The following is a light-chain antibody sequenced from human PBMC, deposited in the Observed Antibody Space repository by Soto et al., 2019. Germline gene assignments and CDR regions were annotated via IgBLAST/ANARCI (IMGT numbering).Light chain of an antibody. V-gene: IGKV1-39*01. J-gene: IGKJ3*01. CDR2: DVS. CDR1: QRISAY. CDR3: LQTYSPPLP. Sequence: DIQMTQSPSSLSASVGDRVTITCRASQRISAYLNWYQQKPGEAPKLLIFDVSVLESGVPSRFSGSGSETDFTLSITSLQPEDFATYYCLQTYSPPLPFGPGTTVDFK.